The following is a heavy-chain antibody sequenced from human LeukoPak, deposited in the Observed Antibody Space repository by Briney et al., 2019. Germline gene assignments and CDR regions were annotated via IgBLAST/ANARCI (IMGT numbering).Heavy chain of an antibody. J-gene: IGHJ4*02. Sequence: GESLRLSCTASGFTFSNFWMGWVRQAPGKGLEWVANIKQDETEKFYLGSVKGRFTISRDNAKNSLYLQMNSLRAEDTAVYYCARGSYDSSGQFDYWGQGTLVTVSS. CDR2: IKQDETEK. D-gene: IGHD3-22*01. V-gene: IGHV3-7*01. CDR3: ARGSYDSSGQFDY. CDR1: GFTFSNFW.